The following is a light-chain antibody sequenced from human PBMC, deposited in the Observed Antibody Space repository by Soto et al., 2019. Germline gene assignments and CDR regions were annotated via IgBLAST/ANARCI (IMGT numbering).Light chain of an antibody. J-gene: IGKJ1*01. CDR2: DVS. Sequence: EVVVTQSPLSLPVTLGQPASISCRSSQSLVHRDGNTYLNWFHQRPGQSRRRLINDVSERDSGVPDRFGGFGSGTYFTLKISRVAAEDVGVYYCMQGTHSPTTFGQGTRVEIK. CDR1: QSLVHRDGNTY. CDR3: MQGTHSPTT. V-gene: IGKV2-30*02.